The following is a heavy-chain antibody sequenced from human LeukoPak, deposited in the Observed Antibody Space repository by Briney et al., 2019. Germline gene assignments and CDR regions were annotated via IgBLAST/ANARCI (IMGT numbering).Heavy chain of an antibody. Sequence: GGSLRLSCAASGFTLTSFWMHWVRQAPGKGLVWVSRINSDGSKTHYAEAVKGRFTISRDNAKNTLYLQMTSLRAEDTAVYYCVREIDHERAYWGQGTLVTVSS. V-gene: IGHV3-74*01. CDR1: GFTLTSFW. CDR2: INSDGSKT. CDR3: VREIDHERAY. J-gene: IGHJ4*02.